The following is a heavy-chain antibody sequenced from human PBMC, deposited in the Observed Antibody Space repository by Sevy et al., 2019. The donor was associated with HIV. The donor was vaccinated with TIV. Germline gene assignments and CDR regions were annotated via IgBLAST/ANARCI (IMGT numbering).Heavy chain of an antibody. CDR1: GGPISSHY. CDR2: FYYTGIT. CDR3: ARVPSPYYDSSGSLIREYYFDS. D-gene: IGHD3-22*01. J-gene: IGHJ4*02. V-gene: IGHV4-59*11. Sequence: SETLSLLCSVSGGPISSHYWSWIRQTPRKGLEWIGYFYYTGITNYNPSLKSRVTMSADTSKNRVSLKLSSVTAADTAIYYCARVPSPYYDSSGSLIREYYFDSWGQGTLVTVSS.